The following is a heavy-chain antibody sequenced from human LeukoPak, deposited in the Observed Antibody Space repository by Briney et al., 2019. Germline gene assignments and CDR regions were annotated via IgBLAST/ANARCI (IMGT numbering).Heavy chain of an antibody. J-gene: IGHJ4*02. V-gene: IGHV3-7*01. CDR2: IKQDGSEK. D-gene: IGHD3-16*01. CDR1: GFTFSSYW. Sequence: GGSLRLSCAASGFTFSSYWMSWVRQAPGKGLEWVANIKQDGSEKYYVDSVKGRFTISRDDAKNSLYLQMNSLRAEDTAVYYCARESGDMGEERLANYWGQGTLVTVSS. CDR3: ARESGDMGEERLANY.